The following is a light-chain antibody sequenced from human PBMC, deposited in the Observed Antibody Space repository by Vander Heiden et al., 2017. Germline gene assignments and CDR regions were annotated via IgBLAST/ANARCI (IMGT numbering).Light chain of an antibody. CDR2: DVS. V-gene: IGLV2-11*01. J-gene: IGLJ2*01. CDR3: CSYAGSYTSV. Sequence: QSALTQPRSVSGSPGQSVTISCTGTSSDVGGYNYVSWYQQHPGKAPKLMIYDVSKRPSGVPDRFSGSKSGNTASLTISGLQAEDEADYCCCSYAGSYTSVFGGGTKLTVL. CDR1: SSDVGGYNY.